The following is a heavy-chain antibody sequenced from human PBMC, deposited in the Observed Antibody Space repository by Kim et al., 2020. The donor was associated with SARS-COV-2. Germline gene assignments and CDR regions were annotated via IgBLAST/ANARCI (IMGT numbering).Heavy chain of an antibody. CDR3: AREPYGDYYFDY. D-gene: IGHD4-17*01. V-gene: IGHV3-7*03. Sequence: YYVDSVKGRFTISRDNAKNSLYLQMNSLRAEDTAVYYCAREPYGDYYFDYWGQGTLVTVSS. J-gene: IGHJ4*02.